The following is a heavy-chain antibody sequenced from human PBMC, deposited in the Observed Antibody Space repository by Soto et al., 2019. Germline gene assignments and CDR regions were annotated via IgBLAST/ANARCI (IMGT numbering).Heavy chain of an antibody. CDR3: AKWAYCSGGSCYYVRYGMDV. V-gene: IGHV3-23*01. J-gene: IGHJ6*02. CDR1: GFTFSHYA. CDR2: ISGHADST. Sequence: VGSLRLSCAASGFTFSHYAMSWVRQAPGKGLEWVSVISGHADSTDYADSVKGRFTISRDNSKNTLFLQINSLRAEDTAVYYCAKWAYCSGGSCYYVRYGMDVWGQGTTVTVSS. D-gene: IGHD2-15*01.